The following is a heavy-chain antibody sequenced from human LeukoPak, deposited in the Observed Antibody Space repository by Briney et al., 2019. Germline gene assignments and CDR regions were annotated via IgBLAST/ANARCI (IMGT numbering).Heavy chain of an antibody. D-gene: IGHD2-2*01. CDR1: GFTFSSYS. CDR2: ISSSSSYI. J-gene: IGHJ6*03. V-gene: IGHV3-21*01. Sequence: GGSLRLSCAASGFTFSSYSMNWVRQAPGKGLEWVSSISSSSSYIYYADSVKGRFTISRGNAKNSLYLQMNSLRAEDTAVYYCARDGVVVPAAIGYYYYYMDVWGKGTTVTVSS. CDR3: ARDGVVVPAAIGYYYYYMDV.